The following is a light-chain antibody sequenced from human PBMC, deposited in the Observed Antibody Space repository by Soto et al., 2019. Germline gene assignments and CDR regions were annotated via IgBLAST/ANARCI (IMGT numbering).Light chain of an antibody. Sequence: DIQMTQSPSTLSASVGDRVTITCRASQSISSWLAWYQQKPGQAPKLLIYKASIFQSGVPSRFSGSGSGTQFTLTISSLQPDDFAPYYCQRYKSEPYTFGQGSKLEIK. V-gene: IGKV1-5*03. J-gene: IGKJ2*01. CDR1: QSISSW. CDR2: KAS. CDR3: QRYKSEPYT.